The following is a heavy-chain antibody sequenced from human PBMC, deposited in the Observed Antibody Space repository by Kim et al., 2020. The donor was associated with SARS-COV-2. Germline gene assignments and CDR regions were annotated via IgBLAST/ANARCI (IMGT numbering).Heavy chain of an antibody. J-gene: IGHJ4*02. V-gene: IGHV5-51*01. CDR3: ALLQPFYYYDSSRWYYFDY. Sequence: GESLKISCKGSGYSFTSYWIGWVRQMPGKGLEWMGIIYPGDSDTRYSPSFQGQVTISADKSISTAYLQWSSLKASDTAMYYCALLQPFYYYDSSRWYYFDYWGQGTLVTVSS. D-gene: IGHD3-22*01. CDR2: IYPGDSDT. CDR1: GYSFTSYW.